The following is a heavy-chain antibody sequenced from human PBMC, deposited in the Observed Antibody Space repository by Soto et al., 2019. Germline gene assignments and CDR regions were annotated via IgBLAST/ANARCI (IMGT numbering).Heavy chain of an antibody. CDR3: ARAPYYDVYFDY. V-gene: IGHV3-7*03. CDR1: GFTFSSYW. J-gene: IGHJ4*02. Sequence: GGSLRLSCAASGFTFSSYWMGWVRQAPGKGLEWVANIRQDGNEKYYVDSVKGRFTISRDHAKNSLYLQMNILRAEDTAVYYCARAPYYDVYFDYCGQGTPVTVSS. D-gene: IGHD3-16*01. CDR2: IRQDGNEK.